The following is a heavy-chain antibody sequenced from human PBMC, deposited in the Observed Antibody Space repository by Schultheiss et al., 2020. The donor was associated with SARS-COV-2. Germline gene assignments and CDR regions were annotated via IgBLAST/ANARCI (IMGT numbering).Heavy chain of an antibody. V-gene: IGHV1-2*04. CDR2: INPNSGGT. CDR3: ARDFGITGTYYGMDV. D-gene: IGHD1-7*01. Sequence: ASVKVSCKASGYTFTGYYMHWVRQAPGQGLEWMGWINPNSGGTNYAQKFQGWVTMTRDTSISTAYMELSRLRSDDTAVYYCARDFGITGTYYGMDVWGQGTTVTVSS. CDR1: GYTFTGYY. J-gene: IGHJ6*02.